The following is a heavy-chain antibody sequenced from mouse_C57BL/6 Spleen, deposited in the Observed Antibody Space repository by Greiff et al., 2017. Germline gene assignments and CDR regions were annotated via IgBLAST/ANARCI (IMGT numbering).Heavy chain of an antibody. CDR2: IDPSDSYT. CDR1: GYTFTSYW. Sequence: QVQLQQPGAELVMPGASVKLSCKASGYTFTSYWMHWVKQRPGQGLEWIGEIDPSDSYTNYNQKFKGKSTLTVDKSSSTAYMQLSSLTSEDSAVYYCARSAYYSNLAWFAYWGQGTLVTVSA. J-gene: IGHJ3*01. D-gene: IGHD2-5*01. CDR3: ARSAYYSNLAWFAY. V-gene: IGHV1-69*01.